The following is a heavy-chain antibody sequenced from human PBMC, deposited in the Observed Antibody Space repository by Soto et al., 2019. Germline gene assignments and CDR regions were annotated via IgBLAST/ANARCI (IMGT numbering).Heavy chain of an antibody. V-gene: IGHV3-53*01. J-gene: IGHJ6*02. D-gene: IGHD6-13*01. CDR3: VRDRAAAGFYYYGMDV. CDR2: IYSGGGT. CDR1: GFTVSSND. Sequence: EVQLVESGGGLIQPGGSLRLSCAASGFTVSSNDMSWVRQAPGKGLEWVSIIYSGGGTFYADSVKGRFTISRDNSKNTLYLQMNSLRAEDTAVYYCVRDRAAAGFYYYGMDVWGQGTTVTVS.